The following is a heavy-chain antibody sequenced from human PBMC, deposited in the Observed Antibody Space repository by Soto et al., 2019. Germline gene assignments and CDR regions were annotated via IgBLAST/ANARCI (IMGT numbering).Heavy chain of an antibody. CDR3: ARGGRYGSGSYYHLLPRGGFDP. V-gene: IGHV4-34*01. D-gene: IGHD3-10*01. CDR1: GGSFSGYY. J-gene: IGHJ5*02. CDR2: INHSGST. Sequence: PSETLSLTCAVYGGSFSGYYWSWIRQPPGKGLEWIGEINHSGSTNYSPSLKSRVTISVDTSKNQFSLKLSSVTAADTAVYYCARGGRYGSGSYYHLLPRGGFDPWGQGTLVTVSS.